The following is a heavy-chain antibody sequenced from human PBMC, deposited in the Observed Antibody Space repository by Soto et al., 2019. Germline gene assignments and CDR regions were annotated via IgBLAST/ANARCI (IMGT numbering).Heavy chain of an antibody. CDR1: GGTFSSYT. CDR3: ARLIPGIAAAQGFDP. Sequence: QVQLVQSGAEVKKPGSSVKVSCKASGGTFSSYTISWVRQAPGQGLEWMGRIIPILGIANYAQKFQGRVTITADKSTSTAYMELSSLRSEDTAVYYCARLIPGIAAAQGFDPWGQGTLVTVSS. J-gene: IGHJ5*02. CDR2: IIPILGIA. D-gene: IGHD6-13*01. V-gene: IGHV1-69*02.